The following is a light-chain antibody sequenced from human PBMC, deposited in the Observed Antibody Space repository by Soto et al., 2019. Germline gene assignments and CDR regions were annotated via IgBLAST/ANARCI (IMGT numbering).Light chain of an antibody. V-gene: IGLV2-14*01. CDR3: TSYTTGGSVWV. J-gene: IGLJ3*02. CDR1: SSDIDSFDY. Sequence: QSALTQPASVSGSPGQSITISCTRNSSDIDSFDYVSWYQHIPGKAPKVIIYEVNKRPSGISHRFSGSKSVNTASLTISGLQAEDEADYYCTSYTTGGSVWVFGGGTKLTVL. CDR2: EVN.